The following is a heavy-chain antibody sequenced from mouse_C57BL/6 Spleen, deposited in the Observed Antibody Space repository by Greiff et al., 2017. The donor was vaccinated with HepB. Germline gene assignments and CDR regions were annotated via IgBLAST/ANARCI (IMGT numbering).Heavy chain of an antibody. CDR1: GFSLTGYG. Sequence: VQLKQSGPGLVQPSQSLSITCTVSGFSLTGYGVHWVRQSPGKGLEWLGVIWSGGSTDYNAAFISRLSISKDNSKSQVFFKMNSLQADDTAIYYCARNFRITTVVAPYAMDYWGQGTSVTVSS. D-gene: IGHD1-1*01. J-gene: IGHJ4*01. CDR2: IWSGGST. V-gene: IGHV2-2*01. CDR3: ARNFRITTVVAPYAMDY.